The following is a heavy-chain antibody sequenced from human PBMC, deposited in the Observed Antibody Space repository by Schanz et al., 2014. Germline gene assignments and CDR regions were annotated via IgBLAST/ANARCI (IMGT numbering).Heavy chain of an antibody. CDR1: GFTFSTYA. J-gene: IGHJ4*02. D-gene: IGHD3-22*01. V-gene: IGHV3-23*01. Sequence: EVQLLDSGGGLVQPGGSLRLSCAASGFTFSTYAMSWVRQAPGKGLEWVSAISGSGGSTYYADSVKGRFTISRDNSKNSLYLQMNSLRAEDTAVYYCAKDPSHGDYDYYFDYWGQGTLVTDSS. CDR3: AKDPSHGDYDYYFDY. CDR2: ISGSGGST.